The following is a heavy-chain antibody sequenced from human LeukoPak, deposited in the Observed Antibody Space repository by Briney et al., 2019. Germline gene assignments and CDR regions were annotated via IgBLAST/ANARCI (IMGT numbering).Heavy chain of an antibody. J-gene: IGHJ3*02. CDR1: GYTFTSYG. V-gene: IGHV1-18*01. Sequence: ASVKVSCTASGYTFTSYGISWVRRAPGQGLEWMGWISAYNGNTNYAQKLQGRVTMTTDTSTSTAYMELRSLRSDDTAVYYSARKYSSGSYDAFDIRGQATMVTLSS. CDR2: ISAYNGNT. D-gene: IGHD6-19*01. CDR3: ARKYSSGSYDAFDI.